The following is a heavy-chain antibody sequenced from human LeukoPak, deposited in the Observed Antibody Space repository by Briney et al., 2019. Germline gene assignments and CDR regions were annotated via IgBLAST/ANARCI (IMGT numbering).Heavy chain of an antibody. CDR2: INHSGST. Sequence: SETLSLTCAVYGGSFNGYYWSWIRQPPGKGLEWIGEINHSGSTNYNPSLKSRVTISVDTSKNQFSLKLSSVTAADTAVYYCARLGSGYLFDYWGQGTLVTVSS. D-gene: IGHD3-22*01. CDR1: GGSFNGYY. CDR3: ARLGSGYLFDY. V-gene: IGHV4-34*01. J-gene: IGHJ4*02.